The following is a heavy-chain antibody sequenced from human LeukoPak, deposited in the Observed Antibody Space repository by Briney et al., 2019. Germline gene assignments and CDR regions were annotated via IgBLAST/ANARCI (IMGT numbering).Heavy chain of an antibody. CDR1: GFTFSSYA. Sequence: PGGSLRLSCAASGFTFSSYAMHWVRQAPGKGLEYVSAISSNGGSTYYANSVKGRFSISRDNSKNTLYLQMGSLRAEDRAVYYCARVGAHDAFHIWGQGTMVTVSS. V-gene: IGHV3-64*01. J-gene: IGHJ3*02. D-gene: IGHD4/OR15-4a*01. CDR2: ISSNGGST. CDR3: ARVGAHDAFHI.